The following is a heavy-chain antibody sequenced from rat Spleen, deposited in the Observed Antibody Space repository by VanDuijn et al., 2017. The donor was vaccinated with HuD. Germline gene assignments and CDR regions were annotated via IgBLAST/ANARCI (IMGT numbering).Heavy chain of an antibody. J-gene: IGHJ2*01. Sequence: QVQLKESGPGLALPSQTLSLTCTVAGFSLTSYNVHWVRQPTGKGLEWMGVIWTGGSTDYNSALKSRLSISRDTSKSQVFLKMNSLQTEDTAIYFCTRGGGYDWGQGVMVTVSS. CDR3: TRGGGYD. D-gene: IGHD1-11*01. CDR1: GFSLTSYN. V-gene: IGHV2-30*01. CDR2: IWTGGST.